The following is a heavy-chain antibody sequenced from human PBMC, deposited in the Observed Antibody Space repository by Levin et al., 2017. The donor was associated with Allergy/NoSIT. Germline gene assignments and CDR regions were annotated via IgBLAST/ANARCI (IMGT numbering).Heavy chain of an antibody. Sequence: PSETLSLTCAVYGASFSGYYWSWIRQPPGRGLEWIGEISHRESTTYNPSLKSRVTISLDTSGNQSSLRLDSVTAADTAIYYCAVFSFRYGTFDIWGQGTMVTVSS. D-gene: IGHD4-17*01. J-gene: IGHJ3*02. V-gene: IGHV4-34*01. CDR3: AVFSFRYGTFDI. CDR2: ISHREST. CDR1: GASFSGYY.